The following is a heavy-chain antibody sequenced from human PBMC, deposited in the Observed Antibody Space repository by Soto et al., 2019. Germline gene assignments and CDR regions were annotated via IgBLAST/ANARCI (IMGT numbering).Heavy chain of an antibody. D-gene: IGHD3-22*01. V-gene: IGHV1-3*01. Sequence: ASVKVSCKAXGGTFSSDAMHWVRQDPGQRXEWMGWINAGNGNTKYSQKFQGRVTITRDTSASTAYMELSSLRSEDTAVYYCARDYYDSSGYSDAFDIWGQGTMVTVSS. CDR3: ARDYYDSSGYSDAFDI. CDR1: GGTFSSDA. J-gene: IGHJ3*02. CDR2: INAGNGNT.